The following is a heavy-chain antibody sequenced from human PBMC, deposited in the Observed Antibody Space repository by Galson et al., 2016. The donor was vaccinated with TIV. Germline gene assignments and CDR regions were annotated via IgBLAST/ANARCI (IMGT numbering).Heavy chain of an antibody. D-gene: IGHD6-19*01. CDR1: GYTFTAYY. J-gene: IGHJ4*02. Sequence: SVKVSCKASGYTFTAYYLHWVRQAPGQGLEWMGWIDPDSGHTNYAQKFQGRVTLTRDTSISTAYMEMRSLRYDDTAVYHCAGEGAVASDYFDSWGQGTLVTVSS. CDR2: IDPDSGHT. CDR3: AGEGAVASDYFDS. V-gene: IGHV1-2*02.